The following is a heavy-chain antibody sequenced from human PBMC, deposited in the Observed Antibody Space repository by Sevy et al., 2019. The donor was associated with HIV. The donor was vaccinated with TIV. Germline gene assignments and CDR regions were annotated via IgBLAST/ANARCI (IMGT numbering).Heavy chain of an antibody. Sequence: GGSLRLSCAASGFTFISFTMNWVRQAPGKGLEWVSSISNSPSYIYYAVSVKGRFTISRDNARNALYLQMDGLRVEDAACYYCARRGGLTDEGFDIWGQGTMVTVSS. CDR1: GFTFISFT. CDR3: ARRGGLTDEGFDI. J-gene: IGHJ3*02. D-gene: IGHD3-16*01. V-gene: IGHV3-21*01. CDR2: ISNSPSYI.